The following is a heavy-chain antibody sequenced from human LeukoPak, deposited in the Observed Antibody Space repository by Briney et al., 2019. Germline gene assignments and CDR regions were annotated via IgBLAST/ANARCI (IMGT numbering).Heavy chain of an antibody. J-gene: IGHJ5*02. CDR2: IKQDGSEE. V-gene: IGHV3-7*01. Sequence: GGSLRLSCAASGFTFRSYWMSWVRQAPGKGLEWVANIKQDGSEEYYVDSVKGRFSISRDNARNLVYLQMNNLRAEDTAVYFCARDGAPFDPWGQGTLVTVSS. D-gene: IGHD3-3*02. CDR3: ARDGAPFDP. CDR1: GFTFRSYW.